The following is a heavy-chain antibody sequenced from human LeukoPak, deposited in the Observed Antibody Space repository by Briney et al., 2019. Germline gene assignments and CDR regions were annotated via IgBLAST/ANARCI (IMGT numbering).Heavy chain of an antibody. V-gene: IGHV3-23*01. D-gene: IGHD2-2*01. Sequence: GGSLRLSCAASGFTFSNYAMSWVRQAPGKGLEWVSAISGGGGITDYADSVKGRFTISRDNSKNTLYLQMNSLRVEDTAGYYCAKESCYAPPTCFDPWGQGTLVTVSS. J-gene: IGHJ5*02. CDR3: AKESCYAPPTCFDP. CDR2: ISGGGGIT. CDR1: GFTFSNYA.